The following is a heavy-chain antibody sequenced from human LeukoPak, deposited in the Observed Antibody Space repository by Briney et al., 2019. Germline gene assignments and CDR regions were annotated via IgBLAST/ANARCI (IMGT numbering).Heavy chain of an antibody. J-gene: IGHJ5*02. D-gene: IGHD3-10*01. V-gene: IGHV1-2*02. CDR2: INPNSGGT. Sequence: ASVKVPCKASGYSFNDKYLHWVRQAPGQGLEWMGSINPNSGGTNYAQKFQGRVTMTTDTSMSTAHMELSRLTSDDTAVYYCARGGYYGSGNDFRFDPWGQGTLVTVSS. CDR3: ARGGYYGSGNDFRFDP. CDR1: GYSFNDKY.